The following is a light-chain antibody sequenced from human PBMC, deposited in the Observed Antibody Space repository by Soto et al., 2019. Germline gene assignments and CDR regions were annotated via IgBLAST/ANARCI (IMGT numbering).Light chain of an antibody. CDR1: NSDVGSYNL. V-gene: IGLV2-23*02. CDR2: EVT. J-gene: IGLJ1*01. CDR3: FSYAGDSVYV. Sequence: QSVLTQPASVSGSPRQSITISCTGTNSDVGSYNLVSWFQQHPGKAPKPVIYEVTKRPSGVSDRFSGSKSGNTASLTISGLQAEDEADYYCFSYAGDSVYVFGTGTKVTVL.